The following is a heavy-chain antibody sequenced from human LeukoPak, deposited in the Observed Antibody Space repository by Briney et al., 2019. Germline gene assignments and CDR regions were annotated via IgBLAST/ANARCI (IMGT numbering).Heavy chain of an antibody. V-gene: IGHV3-23*01. D-gene: IGHD3-22*01. J-gene: IGHJ4*02. CDR2: ISGSGGST. CDR3: AKDPITYYYDSSGYYYYPFSYYFDY. CDR1: GFTFSSYA. Sequence: GGSLRLSCAASGFTFSSYAMSWVRQALGKGLEWVSAISGSGGSTYYADSVKGRFTISRDNSKNTLYLQMNSLRAEDTAVYYCAKDPITYYYDSSGYYYYPFSYYFDYWGQGTLVTVSS.